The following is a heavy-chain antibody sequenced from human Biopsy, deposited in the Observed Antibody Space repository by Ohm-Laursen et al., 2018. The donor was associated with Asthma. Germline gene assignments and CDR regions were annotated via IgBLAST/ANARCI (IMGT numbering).Heavy chain of an antibody. V-gene: IGHV1-18*01. Sequence: ASVKVSCKTSGYTFNSAGITWVRQAPGQGLDWMGRISVYNGNTKVAQKLQDRVTMITDTSTSTAYMELRSLRSDDTAVYFCARAVDYSHYYGIDVWGQGTTVTV. CDR1: GYTFNSAG. J-gene: IGHJ6*02. D-gene: IGHD3-10*01. CDR3: ARAVDYSHYYGIDV. CDR2: ISVYNGNT.